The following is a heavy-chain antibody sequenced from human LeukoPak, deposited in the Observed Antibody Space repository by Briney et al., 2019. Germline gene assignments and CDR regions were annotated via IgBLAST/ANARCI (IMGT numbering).Heavy chain of an antibody. Sequence: PGGSLRLSCAASGFTFSSYAMSWVRQAPGKGLEWVSAISGSGGSTYYADSVKGRFTISRDNSKNTLCLQMNSLRAEDTAVYYCAFTMGQNYDFWSGSSEGAFDIWGQGTMVTVSS. V-gene: IGHV3-23*01. CDR1: GFTFSSYA. CDR2: ISGSGGST. J-gene: IGHJ3*02. D-gene: IGHD3-3*01. CDR3: AFTMGQNYDFWSGSSEGAFDI.